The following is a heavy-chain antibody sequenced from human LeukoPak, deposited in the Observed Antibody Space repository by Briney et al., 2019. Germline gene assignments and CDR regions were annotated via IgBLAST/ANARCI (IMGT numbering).Heavy chain of an antibody. Sequence: GGSLRLSCAASGFTFNNYAMNWVRQAPGKGLEWVSTIRGNGVSTSFADSVKGRFIISRDDSRNTVFLQMNSLNAEDTATYYCAKVWGLNRHLDYGDYEGFEDYWGQGTLVTVCS. CDR3: AKVWGLNRHLDYGDYEGFEDY. V-gene: IGHV3-23*01. D-gene: IGHD4-17*01. J-gene: IGHJ4*02. CDR1: GFTFNNYA. CDR2: IRGNGVST.